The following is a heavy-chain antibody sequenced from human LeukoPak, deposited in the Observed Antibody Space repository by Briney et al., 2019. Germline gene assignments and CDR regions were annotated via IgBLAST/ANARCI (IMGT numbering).Heavy chain of an antibody. CDR1: GYTFSDYR. CDR3: ARGDTYYSSGYYPSTTFDH. D-gene: IGHD3-22*01. J-gene: IGHJ4*02. V-gene: IGHV1-2*02. Sequence: ASVKVSCKASGYTFSDYRMHWVRPAPGRGLEWMGWINPKSVGTNYAQNLQGRVSMTGDTSINTAYMELSSLRSDDTAVYYCARGDTYYSSGYYPSTTFDHWGQGTLVTVSS. CDR2: INPKSVGT.